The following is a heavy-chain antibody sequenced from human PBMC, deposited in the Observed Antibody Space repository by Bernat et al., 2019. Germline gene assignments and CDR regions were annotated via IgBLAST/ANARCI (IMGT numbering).Heavy chain of an antibody. J-gene: IGHJ2*01. CDR2: IYYSGST. D-gene: IGHD7-27*01. V-gene: IGHV4-39*01. Sequence: QLQLQESGPGLVKPSETLSLTCTVSGGSISSSSYYWGWIRQPPGKGLEWIGSIYYSGSTYYNPSLKSRVTISVDTSKNQFSLKLSSVTAADTAVYYCARSTGDGVYWYFDLWGRGTLVTVSS. CDR3: ARSTGDGVYWYFDL. CDR1: GGSISSSSYY.